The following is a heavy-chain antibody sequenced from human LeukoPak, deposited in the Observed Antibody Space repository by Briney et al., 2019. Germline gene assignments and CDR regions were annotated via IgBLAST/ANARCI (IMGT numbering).Heavy chain of an antibody. CDR3: ARGSHNYDSSGYYNR. Sequence: PSETLSLTCAVYGGSFSGYYWSWIRQPPGKGLEWIGEINHSGSTNYNPSLKSRVTISVDTSKNQFSLKLSSVTAADTAVYYCARGSHNYDSSGYYNRWGQGTLVTVFS. D-gene: IGHD3-22*01. CDR2: INHSGST. CDR1: GGSFSGYY. J-gene: IGHJ5*02. V-gene: IGHV4-34*01.